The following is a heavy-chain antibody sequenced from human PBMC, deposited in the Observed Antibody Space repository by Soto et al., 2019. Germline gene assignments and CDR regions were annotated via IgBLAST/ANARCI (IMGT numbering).Heavy chain of an antibody. V-gene: IGHV3-53*04. CDR1: GFSVSSNY. J-gene: IGHJ4*02. Sequence: EVQLVESGGGLVQPGGSLRLSCAASGFSVSSNYMSWVRQAPGKGLECVSLIYSGGSTYYADSVKGRFIISRHNFNNTLYLQMNSLRSDDTAVYYCATRSVTAPRWGQGTLVTVSS. D-gene: IGHD4-17*01. CDR2: IYSGGST. CDR3: ATRSVTAPR.